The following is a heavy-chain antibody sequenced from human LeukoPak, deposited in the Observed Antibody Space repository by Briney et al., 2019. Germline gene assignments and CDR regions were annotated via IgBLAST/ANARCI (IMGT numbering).Heavy chain of an antibody. Sequence: PSQTLSLTCTVSGGSLSSGSYYWSWIRQPAGKGLEWIGRIYTSGSTNYNPSLKSRVTISVDTSKNQFSLKLSSVTAADTAVYYCARGRKAMDFDYWGQGTLVTVSS. CDR2: IYTSGST. J-gene: IGHJ4*02. CDR3: ARGRKAMDFDY. D-gene: IGHD5-18*01. CDR1: GGSLSSGSYY. V-gene: IGHV4-61*02.